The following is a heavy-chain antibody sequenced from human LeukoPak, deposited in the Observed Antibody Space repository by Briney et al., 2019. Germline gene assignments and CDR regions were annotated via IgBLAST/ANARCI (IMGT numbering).Heavy chain of an antibody. V-gene: IGHV1-69*13. CDR2: IIPIFGTA. CDR1: GGTFSSYA. CDR3: ARHSIIAARPPYYYYGMDV. D-gene: IGHD6-6*01. J-gene: IGHJ6*02. Sequence: ASVKVSCKASGGTFSSYAISWVRQAPGQGLEWMGAIIPIFGTANYAQRFQGRVTITADESTSTAYMELSSLRSEDTAVYYCARHSIIAARPPYYYYGMDVWGQGTTVTVSS.